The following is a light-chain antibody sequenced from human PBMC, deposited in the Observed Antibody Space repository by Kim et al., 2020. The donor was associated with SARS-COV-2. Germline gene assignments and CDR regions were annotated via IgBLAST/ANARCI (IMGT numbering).Light chain of an antibody. CDR3: QQYDHLPVT. V-gene: IGKV1-33*01. J-gene: IGKJ5*01. CDR2: DAS. Sequence: AYVVDRVTITCQASQDISNDVNWYQQKSGKAPKLLIYDASNLETGVPLRFSGSGSGTDFTLTVSSLQPEDFATYYCQQYDHLPVTFGQGTRLEIK. CDR1: QDISND.